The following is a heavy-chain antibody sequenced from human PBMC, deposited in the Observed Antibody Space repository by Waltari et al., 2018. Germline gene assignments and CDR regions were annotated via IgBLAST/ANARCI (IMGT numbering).Heavy chain of an antibody. V-gene: IGHV3-48*04. CDR2: ISSSSSTI. Sequence: EVQLVESGGGLVQPGGSLRLSCAASGFTFVSYSMTWVRQAPGKGLGWVSYISSSSSTIYYADSVKGRFTISRDNAKNSLYLQMNSLRAEDTAVYYCARGGVAFDIWGQGTMVTVSS. J-gene: IGHJ3*02. CDR3: ARGGVAFDI. CDR1: GFTFVSYS.